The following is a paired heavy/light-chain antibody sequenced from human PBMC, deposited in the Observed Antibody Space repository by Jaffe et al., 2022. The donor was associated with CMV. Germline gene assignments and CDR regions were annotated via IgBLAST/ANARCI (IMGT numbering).Light chain of an antibody. CDR3: QESYITPYT. CDR1: QSISTY. CDR2: AAS. J-gene: IGKJ2*01. Sequence: DIQMTQSPSSLSASIGDRVTITCRASQSISTYLNWYQQRPGKAPKLLIYAASSLHSGVPSRFSGSGSGTDFTLTISGLQPEDFATYYCQESYITPYTFGRGTKLEIK. V-gene: IGKV1-39*01.
Heavy chain of an antibody. V-gene: IGHV4-39*01. D-gene: IGHD2-2*01. Sequence: QLQLQESGPGLVKPSETLSLTCTVSGGSISSSSYYWAWLRQPPGKGLEWIASMFYSGNSYYNPSLKSRVTISVDTSNNQFSLNLASVTAADTAVHYCARHRYCSGTNCFAFDIWGQGTMVTVSS. CDR2: MFYSGNS. CDR1: GGSISSSSYY. CDR3: ARHRYCSGTNCFAFDI. J-gene: IGHJ3*02.